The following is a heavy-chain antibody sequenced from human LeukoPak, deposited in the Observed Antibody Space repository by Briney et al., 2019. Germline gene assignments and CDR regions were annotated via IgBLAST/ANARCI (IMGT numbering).Heavy chain of an antibody. CDR1: GFTFNNYA. CDR2: IRYDGSNK. V-gene: IGHV3-30*02. CDR3: AKDSQYCSSTSCYYYYYYYMDG. D-gene: IGHD2-2*01. Sequence: GGSLRLSCAASGFTFNNYAMSWVRQAPGKGLEWWAFIRYDGSNKYYAASVKGRVTISRDNSKNTLYLQMSSLRAADTAVYYCAKDSQYCSSTSCYYYYYYYMDGWGKGTRSPSP. J-gene: IGHJ6*03.